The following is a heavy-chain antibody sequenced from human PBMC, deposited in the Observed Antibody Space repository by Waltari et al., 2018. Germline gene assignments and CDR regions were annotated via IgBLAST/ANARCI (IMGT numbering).Heavy chain of an antibody. J-gene: IGHJ6*02. CDR3: ARDRRSWQWLDLHYYYGMDV. Sequence: QLQLQESGPGLVKPSETLSLTCTVSGGSISSSAYYWDWIRQPPVKGLEWIGSVYYSGSTYYNSSLKSRVTISVDTSKNQFSLILSSVTAADTAVYYCARDRRSWQWLDLHYYYGMDVWGQGTTVTVSS. CDR2: VYYSGST. D-gene: IGHD6-19*01. V-gene: IGHV4-39*02. CDR1: GGSISSSAYY.